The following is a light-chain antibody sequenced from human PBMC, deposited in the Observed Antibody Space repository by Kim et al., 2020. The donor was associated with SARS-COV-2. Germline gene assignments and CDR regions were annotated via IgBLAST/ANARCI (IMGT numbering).Light chain of an antibody. CDR3: QQYHKWPYT. CDR2: TAS. CDR1: PSVFRN. V-gene: IGKV3-15*01. J-gene: IGKJ2*01. Sequence: SVSPGERASLTCRANPSVFRNLAWYQQIPGRDPRLLFSTASARASAIPARFSGGGSGTEFTLTISNIQSDDFAVYYCQQYHKWPYTFGQGTKLEI.